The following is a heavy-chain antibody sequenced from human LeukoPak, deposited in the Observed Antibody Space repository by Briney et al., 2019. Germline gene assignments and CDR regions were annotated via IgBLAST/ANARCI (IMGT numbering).Heavy chain of an antibody. CDR1: GFTLTTYT. V-gene: IGHV3-21*01. D-gene: IGHD3-22*01. CDR3: ARALHYYDSSGYNS. CDR2: ITNNSDYI. J-gene: IGHJ5*02. Sequence: GGSLRLSCAASGFTLTTYTMNWVRQTPGKGLEWVSSITNNSDYIYYADSVKGRFTISRDNAKNSLYLQMNSLRAEDTAVYYCARALHYYDSSGYNSWGQGTLVTVSS.